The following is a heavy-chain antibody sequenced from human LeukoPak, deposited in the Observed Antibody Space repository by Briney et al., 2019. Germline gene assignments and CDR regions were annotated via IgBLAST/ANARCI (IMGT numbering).Heavy chain of an antibody. CDR1: GGSISSYY. J-gene: IGHJ4*02. Sequence: SETLALTCTVSGGSISSYYWSWIRQPRGKGLEGIGYIYYNWSTNYNPSLKSRVTISVDTSKNQFSLKLSSVTAADTAVYYCARGANSYGTDYWGQGTLVTVSS. D-gene: IGHD5-18*01. CDR3: ARGANSYGTDY. V-gene: IGHV4-59*01. CDR2: IYYNWST.